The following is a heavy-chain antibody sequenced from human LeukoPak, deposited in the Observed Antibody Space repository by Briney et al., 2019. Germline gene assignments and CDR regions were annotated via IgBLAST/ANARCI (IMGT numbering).Heavy chain of an antibody. D-gene: IGHD3-3*01. CDR2: INTNTGNP. J-gene: IGHJ4*02. CDR1: GYTFTSYA. Sequence: GASVKVSCKASGYTFTSYAMNWVRQAPGQGLEWMGWINTNTGNPTYAQGFTGRFVFSLDTSVSTAYLQISSLKAEGTAVYYCARVRFLEWQIPLGYFDYWGQGTLVTVSS. CDR3: ARVRFLEWQIPLGYFDY. V-gene: IGHV7-4-1*02.